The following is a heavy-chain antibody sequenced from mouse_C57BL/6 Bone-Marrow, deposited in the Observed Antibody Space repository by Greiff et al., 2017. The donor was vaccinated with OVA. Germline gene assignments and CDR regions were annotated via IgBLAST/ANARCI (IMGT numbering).Heavy chain of an antibody. Sequence: EVQLQQSGPGMVKPSQSLSLTCTVTGYSITSGYDWHWIRHFPGNKLEWMGYISYSGSTNYNPSLKSRISITHDTSKNHFFLKLNSVTTEDTATYYCARDDYGSSLFAYWGQVTLVTVSA. D-gene: IGHD1-1*01. CDR2: ISYSGST. V-gene: IGHV3-1*01. CDR1: GYSITSGYD. J-gene: IGHJ3*01. CDR3: ARDDYGSSLFAY.